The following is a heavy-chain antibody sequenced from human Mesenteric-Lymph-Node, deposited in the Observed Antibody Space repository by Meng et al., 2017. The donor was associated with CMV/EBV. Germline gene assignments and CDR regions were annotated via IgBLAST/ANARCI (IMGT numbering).Heavy chain of an antibody. CDR1: GFTFSSYS. J-gene: IGHJ6*02. V-gene: IGHV3-21*04. Sequence: GGSLRLSCAASGFTFSSYSMNWVRQAPGKGLEWVSSISSSSSYIYYADSVKGRFTISRDNSKNTLYLQMNSLRADDTAVYYCAKLDSSGWYYYYGMDVWGQGTTVTVSS. D-gene: IGHD6-19*01. CDR2: ISSSSSYI. CDR3: AKLDSSGWYYYYGMDV.